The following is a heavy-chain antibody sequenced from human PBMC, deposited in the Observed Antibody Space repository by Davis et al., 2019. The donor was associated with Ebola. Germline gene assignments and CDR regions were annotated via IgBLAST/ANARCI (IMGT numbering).Heavy chain of an antibody. CDR1: GFTFSSYS. D-gene: IGHD6-6*01. J-gene: IGHJ6*02. Sequence: GESLKISCAASGFTFSSYSMNWVRQAPGKGLEWVSSIISSSSYIYYADSVKGRFTISRDNAKNSLYLQMNSLRAEDTAVYYCARDLLSSSSANYYYYGMDVWGQGTTVTVSS. CDR2: IISSSSYI. V-gene: IGHV3-21*01. CDR3: ARDLLSSSSANYYYYGMDV.